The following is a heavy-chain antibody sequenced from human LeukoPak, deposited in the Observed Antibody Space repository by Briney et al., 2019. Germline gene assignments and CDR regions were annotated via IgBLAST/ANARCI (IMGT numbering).Heavy chain of an antibody. V-gene: IGHV3-15*01. CDR1: GFTFTSAW. Sequence: GGSLRLSCAASGFTFTSAWMSWVRQAPGKGLEWVGRIKGKTAAGAPDYVASVKGRFTISRDDSKNTLFLQMNSLKTKDTAVYYCITGDYDFWSGFYSPNHYFDYWGQGTLVTVSS. J-gene: IGHJ4*02. D-gene: IGHD3-3*01. CDR2: IKGKTAAGAP. CDR3: ITGDYDFWSGFYSPNHYFDY.